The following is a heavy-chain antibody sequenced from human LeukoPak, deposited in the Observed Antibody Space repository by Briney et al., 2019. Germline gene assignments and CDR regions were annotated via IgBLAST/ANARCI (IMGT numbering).Heavy chain of an antibody. D-gene: IGHD3-3*01. CDR3: AREGSFGNPVTFDI. V-gene: IGHV4-39*07. CDR1: GGSISTSSYY. Sequence: SETLSLTCTVSGGSISTSSYYWGWIRQPPGKGLEWIGSIYYSGSTYYNPSLKSRVTISVDTSKNQFSLKLTSVTAADTAVYYCAREGSFGNPVTFDIWGQGTMVTVSS. CDR2: IYYSGST. J-gene: IGHJ3*02.